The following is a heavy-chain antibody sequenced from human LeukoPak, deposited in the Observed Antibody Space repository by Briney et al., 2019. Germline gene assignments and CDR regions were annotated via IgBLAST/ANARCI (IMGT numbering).Heavy chain of an antibody. Sequence: SETLSLTCTVSGGSVSSGSYYWSWIRQPPGKGLEWIGEINHSGSTNYNPSLKSRVTISVDTSKNQFSLKLSSVTAADTAVHYCARGFPVAPSYWGQGTLVTVSS. V-gene: IGHV4-39*07. D-gene: IGHD4-23*01. CDR2: INHSGST. CDR1: GGSVSSGSYY. J-gene: IGHJ4*02. CDR3: ARGFPVAPSY.